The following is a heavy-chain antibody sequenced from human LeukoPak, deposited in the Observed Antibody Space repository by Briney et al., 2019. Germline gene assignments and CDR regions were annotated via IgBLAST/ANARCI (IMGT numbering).Heavy chain of an antibody. CDR1: GGTFSSYA. D-gene: IGHD6-13*01. V-gene: IGHV1-69*13. CDR3: ARGVIPYSSFDY. Sequence: ASVKVSCKASGGTFSSYAISWVRRAPGQGLEWMGGIIPIFGTANYAQKFQGRVTITADESTSTAYMELSSLRSEDTAVYYCARGVIPYSSFDYWGQGTLVTVSS. CDR2: IIPIFGTA. J-gene: IGHJ4*02.